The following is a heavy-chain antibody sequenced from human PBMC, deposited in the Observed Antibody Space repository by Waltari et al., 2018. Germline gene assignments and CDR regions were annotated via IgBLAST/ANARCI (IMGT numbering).Heavy chain of an antibody. CDR2: SYWNDDK. D-gene: IGHD6-6*01. V-gene: IGHV2-5*01. J-gene: IGHJ4*02. CDR1: GFSLSTSGVG. Sequence: QITLKESGPTLVKPTQTLTLTCTFSGFSLSTSGVGVGWIRQPPGKALEWLALSYWNDDKRYSPSLKSRLTITKDTSKNQVVLTMTNMDPVDTATYYCAHYRPGIAARIPRPWGYYFDYWGQGTLVTVSS. CDR3: AHYRPGIAARIPRPWGYYFDY.